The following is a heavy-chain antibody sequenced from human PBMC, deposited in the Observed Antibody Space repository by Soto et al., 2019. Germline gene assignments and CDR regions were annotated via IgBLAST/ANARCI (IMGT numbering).Heavy chain of an antibody. Sequence: SETLSLTCAVYGGSFRGYSWTWIRQPPGKGLEWIGEINHSGNTNYNPSLKSRVTISVDTSKNQFSPKLSSVTAADTAVYYCARRRVMTLWFDPWGQGTLVTVSS. J-gene: IGHJ5*02. D-gene: IGHD2-21*02. V-gene: IGHV4-34*01. CDR2: INHSGNT. CDR3: ARRRVMTLWFDP. CDR1: GGSFRGYS.